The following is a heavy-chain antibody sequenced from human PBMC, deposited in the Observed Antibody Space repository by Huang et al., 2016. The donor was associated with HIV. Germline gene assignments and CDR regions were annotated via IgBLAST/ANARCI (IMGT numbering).Heavy chain of an antibody. Sequence: LQLQESGPGQAVPSETLSLTCVVSGGSLYDSRYYWSWLRQPPGKGLLGIGGISVRGKVYYNPALKTRGIMAVDASNYSFSVTLGAVTPEDTSTDYCASQTAPDNGHYDFFRRYWGQGIPVTVSS. J-gene: IGHJ4*02. V-gene: IGHV4-39*01. CDR3: ASQTAPDNGHYDFFRRY. CDR1: GGSLYDSRYY. D-gene: IGHD3-22*01. CDR2: ISVRGKV.